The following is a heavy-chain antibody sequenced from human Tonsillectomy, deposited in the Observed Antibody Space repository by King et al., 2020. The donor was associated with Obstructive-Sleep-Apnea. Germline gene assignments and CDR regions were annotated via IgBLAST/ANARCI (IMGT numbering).Heavy chain of an antibody. CDR3: AKDGWLVLSSGWFPDS. CDR1: GFTFSRYA. V-gene: IGHV3-23*04. Sequence: VQLVESGGGLVQPGGSLILSCAASGFTFSRYAMNWVRQAPGKGLEWVSVISGSGGSTYYADPVKGRFTISRDNSKNTLYLQMSSLRAEDTAVYYCAKDGWLVLSSGWFPDSWGQGTLVTVSS. J-gene: IGHJ5*01. CDR2: ISGSGGST. D-gene: IGHD6-19*01.